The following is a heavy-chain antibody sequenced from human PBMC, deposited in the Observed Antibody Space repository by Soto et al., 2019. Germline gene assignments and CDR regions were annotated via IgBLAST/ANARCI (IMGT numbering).Heavy chain of an antibody. CDR1: GYTLTSYY. CDR2: INPSGGST. CDR3: AREGHTGVEAFDI. Sequence: GASVKVSCKASGYTLTSYYTHWVRQAPGQGLEWMGIINPSGGSTSYAQKFQGRVTMTRDTSTSTVYMELSSLRSEDTAVYYCAREGHTGVEAFDIWGQGTMVTVSS. V-gene: IGHV1-46*01. J-gene: IGHJ3*02. D-gene: IGHD2-15*01.